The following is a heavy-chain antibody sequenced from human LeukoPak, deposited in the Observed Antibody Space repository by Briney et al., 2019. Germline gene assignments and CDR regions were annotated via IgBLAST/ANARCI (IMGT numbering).Heavy chain of an antibody. CDR1: GFTFSSYW. V-gene: IGHV3-7*03. Sequence: GGSLRLSCAASGFTFSSYWMSWVRQAPGKGLEWVANIKRDGSEKYYVDSVKGRFTISRDNAKNSLYLQMNSLRAEDTAVYYCARVDGTAIPDYWGQGTLVTVSS. J-gene: IGHJ4*02. CDR3: ARVDGTAIPDY. D-gene: IGHD5-18*01. CDR2: IKRDGSEK.